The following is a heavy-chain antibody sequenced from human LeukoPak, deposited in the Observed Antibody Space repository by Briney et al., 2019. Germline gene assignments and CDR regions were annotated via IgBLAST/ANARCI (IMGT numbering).Heavy chain of an antibody. V-gene: IGHV1-2*02. CDR2: INPNSGGT. Sequence: ASVKVSCKASGYTFTGYYMHWVRQAPGQGLEWMGWINPNSGGTNYAQKFQGRVTMTRDTSISTAYMELSRLRSDDTAVYYCAVGVYYYGSGSYFDYWGQGTLVTVSS. D-gene: IGHD3-10*01. CDR3: AVGVYYYGSGSYFDY. J-gene: IGHJ4*02. CDR1: GYTFTGYY.